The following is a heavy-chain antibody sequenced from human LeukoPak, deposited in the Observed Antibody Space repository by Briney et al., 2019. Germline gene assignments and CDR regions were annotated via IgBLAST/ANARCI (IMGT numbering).Heavy chain of an antibody. CDR1: GFTFRSYW. Sequence: PGGSLRLSCAASGFTFRSYWKQGVRQAPMSAMVWVSPSDSDGSSTSYADSVKGRFTISRDNAKNTLYLQMNSLRAEDTAVYYCARAILRGVIHGWGQGTLVTVSS. J-gene: IGHJ4*02. CDR3: ARAILRGVIHG. D-gene: IGHD3-10*01. V-gene: IGHV3-74*01. CDR2: SDSDGSST.